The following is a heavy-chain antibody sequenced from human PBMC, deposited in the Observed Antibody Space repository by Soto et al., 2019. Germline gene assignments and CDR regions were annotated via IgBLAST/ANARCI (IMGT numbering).Heavy chain of an antibody. CDR2: IIPIFGTA. CDR3: ARTLTVTVPLYYYGMDV. V-gene: IGHV1-69*01. Sequence: QVQLVQSGAEVKKPGSLVKVSCKASGGTFSSYAISWVRQAPGQGLEWMGGIIPIFGTANYAQKFQGRVTITADESTSTAYMELSSLRSEDTAVYYCARTLTVTVPLYYYGMDVWGQGTTVTVSS. D-gene: IGHD4-4*01. CDR1: GGTFSSYA. J-gene: IGHJ6*02.